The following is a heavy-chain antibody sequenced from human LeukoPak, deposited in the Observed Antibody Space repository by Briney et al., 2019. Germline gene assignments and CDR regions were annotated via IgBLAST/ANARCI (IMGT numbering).Heavy chain of an antibody. D-gene: IGHD6-6*01. CDR1: GFTFSSYA. J-gene: IGHJ6*03. Sequence: GGSLRLSCAASGFTFSSYAMSWVRQAPGKGLEWVSAISGSGGTTYYADSVKGRFTISRDNFKNSLYLQMNSLRAEDTALYYCAKHSSSSLWYYYYMDVWGKGTTVTVSS. CDR3: AKHSSSSLWYYYYMDV. CDR2: ISGSGGTT. V-gene: IGHV3-23*01.